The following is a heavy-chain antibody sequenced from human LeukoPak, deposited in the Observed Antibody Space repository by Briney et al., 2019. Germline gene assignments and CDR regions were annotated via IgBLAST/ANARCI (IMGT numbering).Heavy chain of an antibody. Sequence: GASVRVSCKASGYTFTGYYMHWVRQAPGQGLEWMGWINPNSGGTNYAQKFQGRVTMTRDTSISTAYMELSRLRSDDTAVYYCAREVVVAATDGNYYYYYGMDVWGQGTTVTVSS. CDR3: AREVVVAATDGNYYYYYGMDV. CDR2: INPNSGGT. V-gene: IGHV1-2*02. J-gene: IGHJ6*02. CDR1: GYTFTGYY. D-gene: IGHD2-15*01.